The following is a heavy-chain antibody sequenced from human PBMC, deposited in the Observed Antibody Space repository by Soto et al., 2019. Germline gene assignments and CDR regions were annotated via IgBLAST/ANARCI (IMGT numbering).Heavy chain of an antibody. V-gene: IGHV1-2*02. J-gene: IGHJ3*02. CDR2: INPNSGGT. CDR3: ARDSVMLNDALDI. D-gene: IGHD1-26*01. Sequence: ASVKVSCKASGYTFTGYYMHWVRQAPGQGLEWMGWINPNSGGTNYAQKFQSRVTMTRDTSISTAYMELSRLRSDDTAVYYCARDSVMLNDALDIWGQGTMVTVS. CDR1: GYTFTGYY.